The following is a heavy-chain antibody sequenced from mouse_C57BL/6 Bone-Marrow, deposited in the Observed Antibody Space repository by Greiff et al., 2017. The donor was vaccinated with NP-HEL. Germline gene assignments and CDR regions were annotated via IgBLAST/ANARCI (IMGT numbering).Heavy chain of an antibody. J-gene: IGHJ4*01. V-gene: IGHV5-4*01. CDR2: ISDGGSYT. CDR3: ARDYEYYAMDY. CDR1: GFTFSSYS. Sequence: DVMLVESGGGLVKPGGSLKLSCAASGFTFSSYSMSWVRQTPEKRLEWVATISDGGSYTYYPDNVKGRFTFSRDNAKNNLYLQMSHLKSEDTAMYYCARDYEYYAMDYWGQGTSVTVSS. D-gene: IGHD2-12*01.